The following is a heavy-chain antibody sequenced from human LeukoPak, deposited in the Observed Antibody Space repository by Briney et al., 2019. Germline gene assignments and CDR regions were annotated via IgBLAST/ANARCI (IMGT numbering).Heavy chain of an antibody. J-gene: IGHJ4*02. V-gene: IGHV3-30*18. CDR2: ISYDGSNK. Sequence: GGSLRLSCAASGFTFSSYGMHWVRQAPGKRLEWVAVISYDGSNKYYADSVKGRFTISRDNSKSTLYLQMNSLRAEDTAVYYCAKSRVVRGVIMVPAFDYWGQGILVTVSS. D-gene: IGHD3-10*01. CDR1: GFTFSSYG. CDR3: AKSRVVRGVIMVPAFDY.